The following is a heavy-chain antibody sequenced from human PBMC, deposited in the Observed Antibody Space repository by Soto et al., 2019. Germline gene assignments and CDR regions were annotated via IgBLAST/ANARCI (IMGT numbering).Heavy chain of an antibody. CDR2: IISSGSTI. CDR3: AKDRRRVTKIEVVIQGPYYNYGMDV. CDR1: GFTFSSYE. Sequence: GGSLRLSCAASGFTFSSYEMNWVRQAPGKGLEWVSYIISSGSTIYYADSVKGRFTISRDNPKNTLYLQMNSLRAEDTALYYCAKDRRRVTKIEVVIQGPYYNYGMDVWGQGTTVTVS. V-gene: IGHV3-48*03. D-gene: IGHD3-22*01. J-gene: IGHJ6*02.